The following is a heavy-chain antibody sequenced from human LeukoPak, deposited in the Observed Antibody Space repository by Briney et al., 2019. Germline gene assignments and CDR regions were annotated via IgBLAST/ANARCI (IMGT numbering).Heavy chain of an antibody. D-gene: IGHD4-11*01. CDR2: MIHSGSS. CDR1: GGAFSGYY. V-gene: IGHV4-34*12. CDR3: ARDRRSATVNNYYYYYMDV. Sequence: SETLSLTCGVSGGAFSGYYWSWIRQAPGKGLEWIGEMIHSGSSNYNPSLRSRVTISGDTSKNQFSLKLTSVTAADTAVYYCARDRRSATVNNYYYYYMDVWGKGTTVTVSS. J-gene: IGHJ6*03.